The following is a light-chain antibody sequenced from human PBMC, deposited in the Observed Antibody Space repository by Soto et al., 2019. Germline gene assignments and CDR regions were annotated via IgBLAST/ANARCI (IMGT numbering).Light chain of an antibody. V-gene: IGLV2-14*03. CDR1: NTDVGAYDY. Sequence: SVLNQPASVSCSPGHSITISFSGTNTDVGAYDYVSWYQQHPGKAPKLILYDVINRPSGVSDRFPGSKSGNTASLTISGLQAEDEAEYFCSSYSTISNHVFGTGTKCT. CDR2: DVI. CDR3: SSYSTISNHV. J-gene: IGLJ1*01.